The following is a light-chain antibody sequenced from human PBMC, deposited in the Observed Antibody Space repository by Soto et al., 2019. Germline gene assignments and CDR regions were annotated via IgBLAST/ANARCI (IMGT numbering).Light chain of an antibody. CDR3: QQYKNWPQT. J-gene: IGKJ1*01. Sequence: EIVMAQSPATLSVSPGERATLSCRASQSVGSNLAWYQQKPGQAPRLLIYGASTRVTGIPDRFSGSGSGTEFTLTISSLQSEYFAVYYCQQYKNWPQTFGQGTKVDIK. CDR2: GAS. V-gene: IGKV3D-15*01. CDR1: QSVGSN.